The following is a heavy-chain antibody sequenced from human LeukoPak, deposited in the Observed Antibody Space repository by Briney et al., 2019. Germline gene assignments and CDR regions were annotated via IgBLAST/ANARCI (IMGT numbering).Heavy chain of an antibody. CDR1: GGTFSSYA. CDR2: INPSGGST. J-gene: IGHJ4*02. Sequence: GASVKVSCKASGGTFSSYAISWVRQAPGQGLEWMGIINPSGGSTSYAQKFQGRVTMTRDTSTSTVYMELSSLRSEDTAVYYCARFSVAVTSRGFDYWGQGTLVTVSS. CDR3: ARFSVAVTSRGFDY. V-gene: IGHV1-46*01. D-gene: IGHD6-19*01.